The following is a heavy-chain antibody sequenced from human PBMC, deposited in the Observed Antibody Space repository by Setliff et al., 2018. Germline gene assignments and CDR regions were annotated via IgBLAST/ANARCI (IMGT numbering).Heavy chain of an antibody. J-gene: IGHJ6*03. CDR1: SYTFTSYG. V-gene: IGHV1-18*01. D-gene: IGHD3-22*01. Sequence: GASVKVSCKASSYTFTSYGISWVRQAPGQGLEWMGWIKTYNGDTKYAQNVQDRLTMTTDTSTSTAYMELRSLRSDDTAVYYCARTLGGSSGYYSSYYYYYMDVWGKGTTVTVSS. CDR2: IKTYNGDT. CDR3: ARTLGGSSGYYSSYYYYYMDV.